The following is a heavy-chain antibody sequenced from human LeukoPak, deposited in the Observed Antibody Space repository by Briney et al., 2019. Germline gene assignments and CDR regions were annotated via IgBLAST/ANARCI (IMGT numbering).Heavy chain of an antibody. V-gene: IGHV3-21*01. CDR2: ISSSSSYI. CDR3: ARGGPQGIFGVVIESYGMDV. CDR1: GFTFSSYS. D-gene: IGHD3-3*01. J-gene: IGHJ6*02. Sequence: GGSLRLSCAASGFTFSSYSMNWVRQAPGKGLEWVSSISSSSSYIYYADSVKGRFTISRDNAKNSLYLQMNRLRAEDTAVYYCARGGPQGIFGVVIESYGMDVWGQGTTVTVSS.